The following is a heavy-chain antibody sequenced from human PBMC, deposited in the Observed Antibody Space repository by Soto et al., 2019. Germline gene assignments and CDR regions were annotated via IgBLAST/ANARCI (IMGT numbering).Heavy chain of an antibody. CDR1: GGSISSYY. CDR3: ARDRHDFWSGYYLLNYNWFDP. V-gene: IGHV4-59*01. J-gene: IGHJ5*02. Sequence: PSETLSLTCTVSGGSISSYYWSWIRQPPGKGLEWIGYIYYSGSTNYNPSLKSRVTISVDTSKNQFSLKLSSVTAADTAVYYCARDRHDFWSGYYLLNYNWFDPWGQGTLVTVS. CDR2: IYYSGST. D-gene: IGHD3-3*01.